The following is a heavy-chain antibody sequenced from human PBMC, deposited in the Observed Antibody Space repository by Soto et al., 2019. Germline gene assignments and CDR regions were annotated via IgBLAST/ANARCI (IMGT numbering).Heavy chain of an antibody. Sequence: QVQLQQSGPGLVKPSQTLSLTCTVSGGSISSDNYHWTWIRQSPGKGLEWMGYIYSSGSIFYNPSFKSRVTISVDTSKNQFSLQLSSVTAADTAVYFCAREDDGGDRDYYGLDVWGQGTTVTVSS. V-gene: IGHV4-30-4*08. CDR3: AREDDGGDRDYYGLDV. CDR1: GGSISSDNYH. CDR2: IYSSGSI. J-gene: IGHJ6*02. D-gene: IGHD2-21*02.